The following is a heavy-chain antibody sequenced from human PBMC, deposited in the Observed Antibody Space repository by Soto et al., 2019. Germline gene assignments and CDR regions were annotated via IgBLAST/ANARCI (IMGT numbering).Heavy chain of an antibody. V-gene: IGHV4-61*08. J-gene: IGHJ6*02. CDR1: GGSVSSGDYY. CDR2: IYYSGNT. CDR3: ARATLGRELLWVV. Sequence: SETLSLTCTVSGGSVSSGDYYWSWIRQPPGKGLEWIGYIYYSGNTNYNPSLKSRVIISVDTSKNLFSLKLTSVTAADTAVYYCARATLGRELLWVVWGQGTTVTVSS. D-gene: IGHD3-10*01.